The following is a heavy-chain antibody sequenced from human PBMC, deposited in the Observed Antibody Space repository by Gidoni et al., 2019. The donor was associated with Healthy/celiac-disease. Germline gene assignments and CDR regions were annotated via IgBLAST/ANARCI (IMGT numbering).Heavy chain of an antibody. J-gene: IGHJ4*02. CDR3: ANLPIIDSSGLFSFDY. V-gene: IGHV3-43*02. D-gene: IGHD3-22*01. CDR1: GFTFDDYA. Sequence: EVQLVESGGGVVQPGGSLRLSCAASGFTFDDYAMHWVRQAPGKGLECVSLISGDGGSTYYADSVKGRFTISRDNSKNSLYLQMNSLRTEDTALYYCANLPIIDSSGLFSFDYWGQETLVTVSS. CDR2: ISGDGGST.